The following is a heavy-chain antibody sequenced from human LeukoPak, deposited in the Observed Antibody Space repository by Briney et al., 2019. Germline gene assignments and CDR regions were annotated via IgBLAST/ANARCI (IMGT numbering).Heavy chain of an antibody. D-gene: IGHD3-9*01. CDR3: ARGLKYDILTGYYNYLPDY. CDR1: GYTFTSYD. V-gene: IGHV1-8*01. J-gene: IGHJ4*02. Sequence: ASVKVSCKASGYTFTSYDINWVRQATGQGLEWMGWMNPISGNTGYAQKFQGRVTMTRNTSISTAYMELSSLRSEDTAVYYCARGLKYDILTGYYNYLPDYWGQGTLVTVSS. CDR2: MNPISGNT.